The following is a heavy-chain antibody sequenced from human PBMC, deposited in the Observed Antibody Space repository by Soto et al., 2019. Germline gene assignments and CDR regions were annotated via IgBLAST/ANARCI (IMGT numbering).Heavy chain of an antibody. CDR3: ARSEMTVTTVRVYGVDV. Sequence: QVQLQESGPGLVKPSDTLSLTCAVSGYSITNGNWWAWIRQPPGKGLEWIGYIYHHGSTFYNPSLKSRVSMAADTSNNQFSLQLTSVTAADTAVYYCARSEMTVTTVRVYGVDVWGPGTTVTVSS. CDR1: GYSITNGNW. CDR2: IYHHGST. J-gene: IGHJ6*02. V-gene: IGHV4-28*01. D-gene: IGHD1-1*01.